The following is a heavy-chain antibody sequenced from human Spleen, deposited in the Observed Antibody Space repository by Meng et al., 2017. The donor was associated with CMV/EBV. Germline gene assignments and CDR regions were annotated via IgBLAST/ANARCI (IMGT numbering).Heavy chain of an antibody. Sequence: GESLKISCAAAGFTFDYYALNWVRQALGKGLEWVSGISHSGTGTYYADSVKGRFTISRDNSKNTLYLQMNSLTVEDTAIYYCAIIPVGYSGYDSFDHWGQGTLVTVSS. J-gene: IGHJ4*02. CDR3: AIIPVGYSGYDSFDH. V-gene: IGHV3-23*01. CDR2: ISHSGTGT. D-gene: IGHD5-12*01. CDR1: GFTFDYYA.